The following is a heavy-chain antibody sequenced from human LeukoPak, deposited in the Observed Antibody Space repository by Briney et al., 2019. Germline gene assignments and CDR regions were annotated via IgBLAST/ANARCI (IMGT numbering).Heavy chain of an antibody. Sequence: GASVKVSCKASGYTFTSYYMHWVRQAPGQGLEWMGIINPSGGSTSYAQKFQGRVTITADKSTSTAYMELSSLRSEDTAVYYCARAPDVVVTLENAFDIWGQGTMVTVSS. CDR2: INPSGGST. CDR3: ARAPDVVVTLENAFDI. J-gene: IGHJ3*02. CDR1: GYTFTSYY. V-gene: IGHV1-46*01. D-gene: IGHD2-21*02.